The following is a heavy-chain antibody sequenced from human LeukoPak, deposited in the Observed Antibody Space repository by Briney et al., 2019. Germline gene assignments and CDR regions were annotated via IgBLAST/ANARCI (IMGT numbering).Heavy chain of an antibody. Sequence: PGESLKISCKGSGYTFTNYWIGWVRQMPGKGLEWMGIIYPGDSDTRYSPSFQGQVTISADKSITSAYLQWSSLKASDTAIYYCARRSILTSYSLYYFDLWGQGTLVTVSS. CDR3: ARRSILTSYSLYYFDL. V-gene: IGHV5-51*01. D-gene: IGHD3-9*01. CDR2: IYPGDSDT. J-gene: IGHJ4*02. CDR1: GYTFTNYW.